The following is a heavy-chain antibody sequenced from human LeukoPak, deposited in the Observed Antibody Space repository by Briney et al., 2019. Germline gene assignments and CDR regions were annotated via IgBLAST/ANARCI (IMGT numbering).Heavy chain of an antibody. V-gene: IGHV1-18*01. D-gene: IGHD6-13*01. Sequence: ASVTDSRKASGYTFTCYGFSWVRPAPGQGLEWMGWISAYNGNTNYAQRLQDRVTITTDTSTSTAYMELRSLRSDDTALYYCARAFQQLAYFDYWGQGTLVTVSS. CDR1: GYTFTCYG. CDR2: ISAYNGNT. CDR3: ARAFQQLAYFDY. J-gene: IGHJ4*02.